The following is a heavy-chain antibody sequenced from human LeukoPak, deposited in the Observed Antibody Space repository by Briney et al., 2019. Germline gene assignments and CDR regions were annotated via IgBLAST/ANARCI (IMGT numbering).Heavy chain of an antibody. CDR2: ISYDGSNK. Sequence: PGGALQLSCAASGFPFISYAMDWVRQAPGKGLEGVAVISYDGSNKYYADSVKRRFTISRDNSKNTLYLQMNSLRAEDTAVYYCAREMYGGDYYYYYMDVWGKGTTVTVSS. CDR1: GFPFISYA. J-gene: IGHJ6*03. D-gene: IGHD4-23*01. CDR3: AREMYGGDYYYYYMDV. V-gene: IGHV3-30-3*01.